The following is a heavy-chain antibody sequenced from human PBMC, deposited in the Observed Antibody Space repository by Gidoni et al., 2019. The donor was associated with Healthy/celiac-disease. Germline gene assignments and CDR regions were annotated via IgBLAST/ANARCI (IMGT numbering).Heavy chain of an antibody. V-gene: IGHV3-33*01. CDR3: ARLTTVVNWYFDL. Sequence: QVQLVESGGGGVQPGRSLRLSCAASGFTFSSYGMQWVRQAPGKGLEWVAVIWYDGSNKYYADSVKGRFTISRDNSKNTLYLQMNSLRAEDTAVYYCARLTTVVNWYFDLWGRGTLVTVSS. CDR1: GFTFSSYG. D-gene: IGHD4-17*01. CDR2: IWYDGSNK. J-gene: IGHJ2*01.